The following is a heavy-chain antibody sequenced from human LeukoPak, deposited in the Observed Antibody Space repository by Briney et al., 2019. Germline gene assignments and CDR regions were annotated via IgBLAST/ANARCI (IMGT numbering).Heavy chain of an antibody. Sequence: GGSLRLSCAASGFTFSSYGMHWVRQASGKGLEWVAVTSYDGSNKYYADSVKGRFTISRDNSKNTLYLQMNSLRAEDTAVYFCAKDPGSGWPYFDYWGQGTLVTVSS. J-gene: IGHJ4*02. D-gene: IGHD6-19*01. CDR3: AKDPGSGWPYFDY. V-gene: IGHV3-30*18. CDR2: TSYDGSNK. CDR1: GFTFSSYG.